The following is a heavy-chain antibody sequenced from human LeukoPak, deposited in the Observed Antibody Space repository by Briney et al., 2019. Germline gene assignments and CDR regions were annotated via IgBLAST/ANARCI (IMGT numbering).Heavy chain of an antibody. D-gene: IGHD5-18*01. CDR3: ANFVDTSMGGNDY. CDR2: VNSGSSST. Sequence: PGGSLRLSCAASQFTFSNYDMSWVRQAPGRGLEWVSVVNSGSSSTSYADSVKGRFTISRDNSEDTVYLQMNSLRAEDTAVYYCANFVDTSMGGNDYWGQGTLVTVSS. J-gene: IGHJ4*02. V-gene: IGHV3-23*03. CDR1: QFTFSNYD.